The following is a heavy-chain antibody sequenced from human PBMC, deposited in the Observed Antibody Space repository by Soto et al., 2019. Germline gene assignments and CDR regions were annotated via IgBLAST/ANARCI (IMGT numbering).Heavy chain of an antibody. CDR3: ARSREFDY. CDR2: IFPSGTT. V-gene: IGHV4-30-2*01. CDR1: GGSLSGATYS. J-gene: IGHJ4*02. Sequence: SETLSLTCGVSGGSLSGATYSWNWIRQPPGKGLEWIGYIFPSGTTYYNPSLKSRVTISIDVSKNQFSLRLRSLTAAATAAYYCARSREFDYWSQGTLVTVSS.